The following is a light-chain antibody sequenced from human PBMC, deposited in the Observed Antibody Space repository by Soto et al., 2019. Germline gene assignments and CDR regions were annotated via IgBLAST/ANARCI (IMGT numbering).Light chain of an antibody. Sequence: EMVMTQSPATLSVSPGDRATLSCRASQSVSTNLAWYQQKPGQAPRLLIYGASTRATGIPARFSGSGSGTEFTLTISSLQSEDFAVYYCHQYNNWPYT. J-gene: IGKJ2*01. CDR2: GAS. CDR3: HQYNNWPYT. CDR1: QSVSTN. V-gene: IGKV3-15*01.